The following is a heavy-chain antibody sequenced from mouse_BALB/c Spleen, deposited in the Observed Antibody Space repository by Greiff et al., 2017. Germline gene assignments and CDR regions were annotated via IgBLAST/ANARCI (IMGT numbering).Heavy chain of an antibody. J-gene: IGHJ2*01. CDR1: GFSLSTYGIG. D-gene: IGHD1-1*01. V-gene: IGHV8-11*01. Sequence: KESGPGILQPSQTLSLTCSFSGFSLSTYGIGVGWIRQPSGKGLEWLAHIWWNDNKYYNTALKSRLTIPKDTSNNQVFLKIARVDTAETATYYCARIYYYGGSYAYYFDYWGQGTTLTVSS. CDR3: ARIYYYGGSYAYYFDY. CDR2: IWWNDNK.